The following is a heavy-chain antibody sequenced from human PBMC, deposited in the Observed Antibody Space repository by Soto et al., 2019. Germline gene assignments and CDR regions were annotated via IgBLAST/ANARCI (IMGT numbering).Heavy chain of an antibody. CDR1: GGSVSSGSYY. V-gene: IGHV4-61*01. CDR3: AREGGYSYGLYYYYGMDV. D-gene: IGHD5-18*01. J-gene: IGHJ6*02. CDR2: IYYSGST. Sequence: SETLSLTCTVSGGSVSSGSYYWSWIRQPPGKGLEWIGYIYYSGSTNYNPSLKSRVTISVDTSKNQFSLKLSSVTAADTAVYYCAREGGYSYGLYYYYGMDVCGQGTTVTVSS.